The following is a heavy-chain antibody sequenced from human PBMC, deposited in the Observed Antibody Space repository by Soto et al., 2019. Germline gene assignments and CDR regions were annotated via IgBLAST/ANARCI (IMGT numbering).Heavy chain of an antibody. J-gene: IGHJ3*02. D-gene: IGHD3-22*01. CDR3: ARCLYDTGGGGAFDI. CDR1: GYSYTSYW. CDR2: IYPDDSDT. V-gene: IGHV5-51*01. Sequence: GESLKISCKGSGYSYTSYWIGWVRQRPGKGLDWMGIIYPDDSDTRNSPSFQGQVTISADKSISTAYLQWGSLKASDTAIYYCARCLYDTGGGGAFDIWGQGTTVTVSS.